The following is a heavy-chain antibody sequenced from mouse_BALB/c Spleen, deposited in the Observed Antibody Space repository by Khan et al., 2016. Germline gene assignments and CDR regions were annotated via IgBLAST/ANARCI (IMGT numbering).Heavy chain of an antibody. CDR1: GFSLTSYG. CDR2: IWRGGST. V-gene: IGHV2-5*01. D-gene: IGHD3-3*01. Sequence: QVRLQQSGPGLVQPSQSLSITCTVSGFSLTSYGVHWVRQSPGKGLEWLGVIWRGGSTDYNAAFMSRLSITKDNSKSQVFFKMNSLQADDTAIYYCAKRGGLYYAMDYWGQGTSVTVSS. CDR3: AKRGGLYYAMDY. J-gene: IGHJ4*01.